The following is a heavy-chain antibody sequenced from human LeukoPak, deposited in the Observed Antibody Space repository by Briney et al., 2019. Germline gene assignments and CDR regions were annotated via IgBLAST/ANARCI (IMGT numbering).Heavy chain of an antibody. J-gene: IGHJ4*02. CDR3: TSDPLYSSSSEYFDY. CDR1: GVSFSGSA. Sequence: GGSLTLSCAASGVSFSGSAMHWVRQAAGKGLEWVGRIRSKANSYATAYAASGKGRFTISRDDSKNTAYLQMNSLKTEDTAVYYCTSDPLYSSSSEYFDYWGQGTLVTVSS. CDR2: IRSKANSYAT. D-gene: IGHD6-6*01. V-gene: IGHV3-73*01.